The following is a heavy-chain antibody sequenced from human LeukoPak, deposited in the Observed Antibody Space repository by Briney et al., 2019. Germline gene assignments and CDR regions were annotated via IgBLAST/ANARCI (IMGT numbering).Heavy chain of an antibody. J-gene: IGHJ4*02. D-gene: IGHD2-21*01. CDR1: GYSFTSYW. Sequence: GESLKISCKVSGYSFTSYWIGWVRQMPGKGLEWMGIIYPDDSDTRYSPSFQGQVTISADKSISTAYLQWSSLKASDTAMYYCARQITRQYSLPLEFWGQGTLVTVSS. CDR3: ARQITRQYSLPLEF. CDR2: IYPDDSDT. V-gene: IGHV5-51*01.